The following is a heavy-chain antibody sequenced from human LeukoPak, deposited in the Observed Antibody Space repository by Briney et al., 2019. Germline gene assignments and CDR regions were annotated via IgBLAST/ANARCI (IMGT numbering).Heavy chain of an antibody. CDR2: IYHSGST. CDR1: GYSISSGYY. V-gene: IGHV4-38-2*01. D-gene: IGHD6-19*01. CDR3: ARGVAVAGRGRSYFGY. J-gene: IGHJ4*02. Sequence: SETLSLTCAVSGYSISSGYYWGWIRQPPGKGLEWIGSIYHSGSTYYNPSLKSRVTISVDTSKNQFSLKLSSVTAADTAVYYCARGVAVAGRGRSYFGYWGQGTLVTVSS.